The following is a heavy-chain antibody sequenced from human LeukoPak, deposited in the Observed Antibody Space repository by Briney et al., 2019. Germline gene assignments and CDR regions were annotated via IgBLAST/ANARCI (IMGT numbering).Heavy chain of an antibody. CDR1: GGSISSSSYY. J-gene: IGHJ4*02. Sequence: SETLSLTCTVSGGSISSSSYYWGWIRQPPGKGLEWIGSIYYSGSTYYNPSLKSRVTISVDTSKNQFSLKLSSVTAADTAVYYCARGGNDYYDILTGYYNSDYWGQGTLVTVSS. D-gene: IGHD3-9*01. CDR3: ARGGNDYYDILTGYYNSDY. V-gene: IGHV4-39*07. CDR2: IYYSGST.